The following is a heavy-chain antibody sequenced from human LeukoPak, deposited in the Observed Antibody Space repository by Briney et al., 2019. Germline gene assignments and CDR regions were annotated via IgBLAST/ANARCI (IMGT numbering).Heavy chain of an antibody. V-gene: IGHV3-7*03. Sequence: PGGSLRLSCAASGFTFSSYWMSWVRQAPGKGLEWVANIKQDGSEKYYVDSVKGRFTISRDNAKNSLYLQMNSLRAEDTAVYYCAKPSSGNYPPTGYWGQGTLVTVSS. CDR3: AKPSSGNYPPTGY. J-gene: IGHJ4*02. CDR2: IKQDGSEK. CDR1: GFTFSSYW. D-gene: IGHD1-26*01.